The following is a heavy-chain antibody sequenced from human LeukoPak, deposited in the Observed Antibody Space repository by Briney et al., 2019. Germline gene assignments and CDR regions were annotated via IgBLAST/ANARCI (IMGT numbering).Heavy chain of an antibody. CDR2: ISGSGGST. D-gene: IGHD2-21*02. CDR1: GFTFISHD. J-gene: IGHJ4*02. CDR3: ARSRPVVTAIHHERLGY. V-gene: IGHV3-23*01. Sequence: GGSLRLSCAASGFTFISHDMSWVRQAPGKGLEWVSGISGSGGSTYYADSVKGRFTISRDNSKNTLYLQMSSLRAEDTAVYYCARSRPVVTAIHHERLGYWGQGTLVTVSS.